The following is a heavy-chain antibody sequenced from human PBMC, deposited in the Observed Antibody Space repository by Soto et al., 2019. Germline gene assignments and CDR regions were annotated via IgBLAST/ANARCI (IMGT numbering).Heavy chain of an antibody. Sequence: PGESLKISCKGSGYSFTSYWIGWVRQMPGKGLEWMGIIYPGDSDTRYSPSFQGQVTISADKSISTAYLQWSSLKASDTAMYYCARRYQVLGVSRGGWLDPWGQGTLVTVSS. J-gene: IGHJ5*02. CDR1: GYSFTSYW. CDR3: ARRYQVLGVSRGGWLDP. V-gene: IGHV5-51*01. CDR2: IYPGDSDT. D-gene: IGHD3-3*01.